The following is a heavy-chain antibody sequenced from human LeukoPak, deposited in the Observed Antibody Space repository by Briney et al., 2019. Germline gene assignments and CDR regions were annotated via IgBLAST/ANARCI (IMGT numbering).Heavy chain of an antibody. J-gene: IGHJ3*02. CDR1: GYTFTGYY. CDR3: ARVSGITMIVVLNHDPFDI. V-gene: IGHV1-2*02. CDR2: INPNSGGT. D-gene: IGHD3-22*01. Sequence: ASAKVSCKASGYTFTGYYMYWVRQAPGQGREWMGWINPNSGGTNYAQKFQGRVTMTRDTSISTAYMELSRLRSDDTAVYYCARVSGITMIVVLNHDPFDIWGQGTMVTVSS.